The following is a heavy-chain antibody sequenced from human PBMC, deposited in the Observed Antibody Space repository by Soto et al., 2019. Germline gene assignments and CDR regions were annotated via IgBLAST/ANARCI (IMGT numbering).Heavy chain of an antibody. CDR3: VRCSSTSCWGEFDP. D-gene: IGHD2-2*01. CDR1: GFTVSSNY. V-gene: IGHV3-53*01. Sequence: GGSLRLSCAASGFTVSSNYMSWVRQAPGKGLEWVSVIYSGGSTYYADSVKGRFTISRDNAKNTLSLQMNSLRAEDTAVYYCVRCSSTSCWGEFDPWGQGTLVTVSS. J-gene: IGHJ5*02. CDR2: IYSGGST.